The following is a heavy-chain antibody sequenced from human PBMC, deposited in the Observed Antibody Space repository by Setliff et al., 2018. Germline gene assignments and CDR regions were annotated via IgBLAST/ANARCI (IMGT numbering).Heavy chain of an antibody. D-gene: IGHD3-3*01. V-gene: IGHV4-38-2*02. J-gene: IGHJ6*03. CDR3: ARAGPYYDFWSGYYRTMDV. Sequence: PSETLSLTCTVSGYSIRSDYYWGWIRQPPGKGLEWIGSLYHTGSTDYNPSLNSRVTISVDTSKNQFSLKLTSVTAADTAVYYCARAGPYYDFWSGYYRTMDVWGKGTTVTVSS. CDR1: GYSIRSDYY. CDR2: LYHTGST.